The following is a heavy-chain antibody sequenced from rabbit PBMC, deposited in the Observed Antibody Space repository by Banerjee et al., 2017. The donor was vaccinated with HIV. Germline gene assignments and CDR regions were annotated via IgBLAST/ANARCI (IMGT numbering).Heavy chain of an antibody. J-gene: IGHJ4*01. D-gene: IGHD6-1*01. CDR2: INTSSGNT. V-gene: IGHV1S45*01. CDR3: AREFYAGYASYGYGFNL. CDR1: GFSFSNKYV. Sequence: QEQLEESGGGLVQPEGSLTLTCTASGFSFSNKYVMCWVRQAPGKGLEWIACINTSSGNTVYATWAKGRFTISKTSSTTVTLQMTSLTAADTATYFCAREFYAGYASYGYGFNLGGPGTLVTVS.